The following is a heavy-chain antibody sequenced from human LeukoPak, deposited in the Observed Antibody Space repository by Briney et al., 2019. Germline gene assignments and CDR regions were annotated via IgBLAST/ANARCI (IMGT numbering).Heavy chain of an antibody. Sequence: PSGTLSLTGAVSGGSISSSNWGSWVRQPRGKGMGWIEEIYHSGSTNYNPSLKSRVTISVDRSKNQFSLKLSSVTAADTAVYYCARDGQNYYDSSGYFRNDAFDIWGQGTMVTVSS. CDR3: ARDGQNYYDSSGYFRNDAFDI. CDR2: IYHSGST. J-gene: IGHJ3*02. CDR1: GGSISSSNW. V-gene: IGHV4-4*02. D-gene: IGHD3-22*01.